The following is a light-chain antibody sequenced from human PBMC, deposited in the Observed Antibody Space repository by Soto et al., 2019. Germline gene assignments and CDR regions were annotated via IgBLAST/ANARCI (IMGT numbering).Light chain of an antibody. CDR2: GAS. Sequence: EIVMTQSSATLSVSPGERATLSCRASQSVSSNLAWYQQKPAQAPRLLIYGASTRATGIPARFSGSGSGTEFTLTISSLQSEDFAVYYCQQYNNWPPYTFGQGTKLEIK. V-gene: IGKV3-15*01. CDR1: QSVSSN. J-gene: IGKJ2*01. CDR3: QQYNNWPPYT.